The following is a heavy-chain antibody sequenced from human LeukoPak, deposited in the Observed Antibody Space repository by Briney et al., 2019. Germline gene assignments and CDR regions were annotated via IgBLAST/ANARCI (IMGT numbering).Heavy chain of an antibody. D-gene: IGHD5-24*01. Sequence: SETLSLTCTVSGGSISSSSYYWGWIRQPPGTGLEWLGSIYYRGSTYYNPSLKSRVTISVDTSKNQFSLKLSSVTAADTAVYYCARVHHLMATMGGDYFDYWGQGTLVTVSS. CDR3: ARVHHLMATMGGDYFDY. CDR1: GGSISSSSYY. J-gene: IGHJ4*02. CDR2: IYYRGST. V-gene: IGHV4-39*01.